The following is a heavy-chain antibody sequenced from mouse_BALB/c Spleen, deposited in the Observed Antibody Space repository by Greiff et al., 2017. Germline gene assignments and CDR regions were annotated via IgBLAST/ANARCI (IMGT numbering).Heavy chain of an antibody. J-gene: IGHJ2*01. CDR1: GYTFTSYW. CDR2: IYPSDSYT. CDR3: TRKNSFYYYGDY. V-gene: IGHV1-69*02. D-gene: IGHD1-1*01. Sequence: QVQLQQPGAELVRPGASVKLSCKASGYTFTSYWINWVKQRPGQGLEWIGNIYPSDSYTNYNQKFKDKATLTVDKSSSTAYMQLSSPTSEDSAVYYCTRKNSFYYYGDYWGQGTTLTVSS.